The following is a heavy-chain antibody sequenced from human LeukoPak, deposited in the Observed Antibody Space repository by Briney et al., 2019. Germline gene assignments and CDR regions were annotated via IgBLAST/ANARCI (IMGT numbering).Heavy chain of an antibody. CDR3: ARMWSTGSRTDY. CDR1: GGSFSGYY. CDR2: INHSGST. Sequence: PSETLSLTCAVYGGSFSGYYWSWIRQPPGKGLAWIGEINHSGSTNYNPSLKSRVTISVDTSKNQFSLKLSSVTAADTAVYYCARMWSTGSRTDYWGQGTLVTVSS. J-gene: IGHJ4*02. V-gene: IGHV4-34*01. D-gene: IGHD3-9*01.